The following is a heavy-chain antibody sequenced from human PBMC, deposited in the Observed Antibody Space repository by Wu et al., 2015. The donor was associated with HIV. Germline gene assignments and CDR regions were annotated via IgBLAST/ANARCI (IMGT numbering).Heavy chain of an antibody. V-gene: IGHV1-69*12. J-gene: IGHJ3*02. D-gene: IGHD2-2*01. CDR3: ATTYRDQLLSHGRTTGGLLAFDI. CDR2: IIPIFGTA. CDR1: GGTFSSYA. Sequence: QVQLVQSGAEVKKPGSSVKVSCKASGGTFSSYAISWVRQAPGQGLEWMGGIIPIFGTANYAQKFQGRVTITADESTSTAYMELSSLRSEDTAVYYCATTYRDQLLSHGRTTGGLLAFDIWGQGTVVTVSS.